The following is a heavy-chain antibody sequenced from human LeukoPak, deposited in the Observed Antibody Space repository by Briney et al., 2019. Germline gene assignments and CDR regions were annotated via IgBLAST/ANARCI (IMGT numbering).Heavy chain of an antibody. V-gene: IGHV3-33*06. Sequence: PGRSLRLSCAASGFTFSNYGFHRVRQAPGKGLEWVAVIWYDGSKKYYADSVKGQFTISRDNSKNTLYLQMNSLRAEDTAVYYCAKKVVSWFDPWGQGTLVTVSS. J-gene: IGHJ5*02. D-gene: IGHD2-15*01. CDR2: IWYDGSKK. CDR3: AKKVVSWFDP. CDR1: GFTFSNYG.